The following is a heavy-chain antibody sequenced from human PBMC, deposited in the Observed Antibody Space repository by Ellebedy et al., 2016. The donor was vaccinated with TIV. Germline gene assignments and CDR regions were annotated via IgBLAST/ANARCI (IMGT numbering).Heavy chain of an antibody. V-gene: IGHV4-4*02. D-gene: IGHD3/OR15-3a*01. CDR1: SRYW. Sequence: SRYWMSWVRQPPGKWPEWIGEISLEGRTNYNPSLRSRVSISLDKSRNQFSLTLTSVTAADTAVYYCARGGGWTFDLWGRGSLVTVSS. CDR2: ISLEGRT. J-gene: IGHJ4*02. CDR3: ARGGGWTFDL.